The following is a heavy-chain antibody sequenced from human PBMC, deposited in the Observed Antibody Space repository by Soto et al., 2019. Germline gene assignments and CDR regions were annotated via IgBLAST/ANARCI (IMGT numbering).Heavy chain of an antibody. CDR2: MSHIVSV. Sequence: QALLQASGPGLVQPSGTLSLSCVVSGVSIGSNYYWGWVRQPPGKGLEWLGDMSHIVSVKYNPSLKSRVTISMNKSQNQFSLKLNSVTAAETAVYYCARSLGWYAIDYWGQGTHVIVSS. CDR3: ARSLGWYAIDY. D-gene: IGHD6-19*01. J-gene: IGHJ4*02. CDR1: GVSIGSNYY. V-gene: IGHV4-4*02.